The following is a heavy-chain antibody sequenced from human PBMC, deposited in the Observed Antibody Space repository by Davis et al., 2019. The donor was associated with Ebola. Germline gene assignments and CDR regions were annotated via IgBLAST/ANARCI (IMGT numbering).Heavy chain of an antibody. CDR3: ARDRGPLGFDP. CDR1: GGSISSSSYY. Sequence: SETLSLTCTVSGGSISSSSYYWGWIRQPPGKGLEWIGSIYYSGSTYYNPSLKSRVTISVDTSKNQFSLKLSSVTAADTAVYYCARDRGPLGFDPWGQGTLVTVSS. V-gene: IGHV4-39*07. J-gene: IGHJ5*02. CDR2: IYYSGST. D-gene: IGHD3-10*01.